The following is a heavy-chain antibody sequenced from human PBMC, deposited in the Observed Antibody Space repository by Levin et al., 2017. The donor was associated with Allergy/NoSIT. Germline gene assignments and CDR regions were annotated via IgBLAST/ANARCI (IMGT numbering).Heavy chain of an antibody. D-gene: IGHD2-15*01. CDR3: VKGRDYCSGGSCLNWFDP. V-gene: IGHV3-9*01. CDR2: ISWNSGSI. Sequence: GGSLRLSCAASGFTFDDYAMHWVRQAPGKGLEWVSGISWNSGSIDYADSVKGRFTISRDNAKNSLYLQMNSLRAEDTALYYCVKGRDYCSGGSCLNWFDPWGQGTLVTVSS. CDR1: GFTFDDYA. J-gene: IGHJ5*02.